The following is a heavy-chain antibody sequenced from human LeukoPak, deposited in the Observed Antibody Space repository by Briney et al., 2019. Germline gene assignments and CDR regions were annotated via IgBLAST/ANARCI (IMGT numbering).Heavy chain of an antibody. CDR3: AKYMIRGVIPRGSFDY. CDR1: GFTFSSYA. J-gene: IGHJ4*02. Sequence: PGGSLGLSCAASGFTFSSYAMSWVCQAPGKGLEWVSAISGSGGSTYYADSVKGRFTISRDNSKNTLYLQMNSLRAEDTAVYYCAKYMIRGVIPRGSFDYWGQGTLVTVSS. V-gene: IGHV3-23*01. D-gene: IGHD3-10*01. CDR2: ISGSGGST.